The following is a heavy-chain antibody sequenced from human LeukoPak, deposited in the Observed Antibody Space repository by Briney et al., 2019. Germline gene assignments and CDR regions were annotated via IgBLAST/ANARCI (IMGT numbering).Heavy chain of an antibody. CDR3: AGIAVAGTGENYFDY. CDR2: ISSSTSYI. V-gene: IGHV3-21*01. Sequence: GGSLRLSCAASGFSFSSYSMNWVRQAPGKGLEWVSSISSSTSYIYYADSVKGRFTISRDNAKNSLYLQMNSLRAEDTAVYYCAGIAVAGTGENYFDYWGQGTLVTVSS. CDR1: GFSFSSYS. D-gene: IGHD6-19*01. J-gene: IGHJ4*02.